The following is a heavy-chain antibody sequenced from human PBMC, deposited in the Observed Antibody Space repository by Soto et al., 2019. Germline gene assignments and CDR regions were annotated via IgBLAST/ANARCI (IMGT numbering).Heavy chain of an antibody. CDR3: ARAPAPLYSSSWYYFDY. Sequence: SETLSLTCAVSGDSISSSNWWSWVRQPPGKGLEWIGEIFHNGYTNYSPSLNSRVTISVDRSEKYFSLWLSSVTAADTAVYYCARAPAPLYSSSWYYFDYWGQGTLVTVSS. CDR2: IFHNGYT. D-gene: IGHD6-13*01. V-gene: IGHV4-4*02. CDR1: GDSISSSNW. J-gene: IGHJ4*02.